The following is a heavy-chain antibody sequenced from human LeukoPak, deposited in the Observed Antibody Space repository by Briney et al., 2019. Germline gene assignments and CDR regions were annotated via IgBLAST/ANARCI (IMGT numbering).Heavy chain of an antibody. D-gene: IGHD3-10*01. CDR1: GFTFNIYP. V-gene: IGHV3-33*08. Sequence: GGSLRLSCAASGFTFNIYPMHWVRQAPGKGLEWVAVIWYDGSNKYYADSVKGRFTISRDNSKNTLYLQMNSLRAEDTAVYYCARVMVRGVPYFDYWGQGTLVTVSS. CDR2: IWYDGSNK. CDR3: ARVMVRGVPYFDY. J-gene: IGHJ4*02.